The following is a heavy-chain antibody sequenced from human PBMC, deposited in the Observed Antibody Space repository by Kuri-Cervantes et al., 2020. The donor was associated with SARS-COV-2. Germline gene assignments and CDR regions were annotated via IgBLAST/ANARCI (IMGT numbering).Heavy chain of an antibody. CDR1: GGSISTYY. CDR3: ARDRGAFWGMGDY. J-gene: IGHJ4*02. D-gene: IGHD3-10*01. V-gene: IGHV4-59*01. Sequence: GSLSLTCTVSGGSISTYYWSWFRQPPGKGLEWIGYISYSGSTNYNPSLKSRVTMSVDTSKNQFSLKLNSVTAADTAVYYCARDRGAFWGMGDYWGQGTLVTVSS. CDR2: ISYSGST.